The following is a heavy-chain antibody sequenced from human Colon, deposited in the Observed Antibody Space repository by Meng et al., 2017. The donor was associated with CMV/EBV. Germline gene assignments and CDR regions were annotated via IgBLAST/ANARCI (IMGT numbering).Heavy chain of an antibody. Sequence: GGSLRLSCAASGFTFSSYAMHWVRQAPGKGLEWVAVISYDGSNKYYADSVKGRFTISRDNSKNTLYLQMNSLRAEDTAVYYCARIQYDSWSGYYRDYWGQGALVTVSS. CDR1: GFTFSSYA. CDR2: ISYDGSNK. CDR3: ARIQYDSWSGYYRDY. V-gene: IGHV3-30-3*01. D-gene: IGHD3-3*01. J-gene: IGHJ4*02.